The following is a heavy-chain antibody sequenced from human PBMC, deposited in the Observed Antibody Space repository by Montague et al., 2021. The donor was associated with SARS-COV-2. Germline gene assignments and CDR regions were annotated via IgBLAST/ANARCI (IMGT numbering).Heavy chain of an antibody. CDR2: FYGCGGGA. CDR1: GFSFSDFA. D-gene: IGHD3/OR15-3a*01. Sequence: SLRLSFSATGFSFSDFAMNWVRQAPGKGLELVSVFYGCGGGAHYSYSVEGRFPISMNDSQSTLYLQMNILRAENTAVYYCAKDRKDYRTGLTLWGFDYWGQGTLVTVSS. CDR3: AKDRKDYRTGLTLWGFDY. J-gene: IGHJ4*02. V-gene: IGHV3-23*03.